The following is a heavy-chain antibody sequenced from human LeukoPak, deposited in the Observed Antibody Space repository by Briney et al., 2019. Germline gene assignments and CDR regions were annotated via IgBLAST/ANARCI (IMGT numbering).Heavy chain of an antibody. V-gene: IGHV1-69*05. CDR3: ARDNWAVAGTNFDY. D-gene: IGHD6-19*01. Sequence: GSSVNVSCKASGGTFSIYPISWVRHAPGQRLEWMGRIIPIFGTANYAQKFQGRVTITTDESTSTAYMELSSLRSEDTAVYYCARDNWAVAGTNFDYWGQGTLVTVSS. CDR1: GGTFSIYP. CDR2: IIPIFGTA. J-gene: IGHJ4*02.